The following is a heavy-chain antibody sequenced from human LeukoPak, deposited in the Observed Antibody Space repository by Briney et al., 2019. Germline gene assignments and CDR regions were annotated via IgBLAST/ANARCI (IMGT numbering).Heavy chain of an antibody. CDR1: GGSISSGSYY. V-gene: IGHV4-31*03. Sequence: PSETLSLTCTVSGGSISSGSYYWSWIRQHPGKGLEWIGCIYYSGSTYYNPSLKSRVTISVDTSKNQFSLKLSSVTAADTAVYYCARDSGYSYGPFDYWGQGTLVTVSS. CDR3: ARDSGYSYGPFDY. D-gene: IGHD5-18*01. CDR2: IYYSGST. J-gene: IGHJ4*02.